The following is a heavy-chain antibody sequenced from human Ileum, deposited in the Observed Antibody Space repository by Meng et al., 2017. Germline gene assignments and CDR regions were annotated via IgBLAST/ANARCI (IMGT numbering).Heavy chain of an antibody. J-gene: IGHJ4*02. CDR3: ARRTQSTGTALGY. CDR1: GFIFSNYD. Sequence: QVQLVQFGSEGKTHGASVMVCCKASGFIFSNYDINWVRQAPRQGLEWMGWMNTNSGNTGFAQKFQDRITMTRDTSINTAYMELSSLTSEDTAVYYCARRTQSTGTALGYWGQGTLVTVSS. CDR2: MNTNSGNT. V-gene: IGHV1-8*01. D-gene: IGHD1-1*01.